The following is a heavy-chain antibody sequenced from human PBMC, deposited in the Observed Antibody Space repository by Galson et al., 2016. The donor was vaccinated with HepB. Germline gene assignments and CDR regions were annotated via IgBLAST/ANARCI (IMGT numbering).Heavy chain of an antibody. D-gene: IGHD3-9*01. V-gene: IGHV3-48*03. CDR3: ASYPGYFPGN. J-gene: IGHJ4*02. CDR2: ISSSGNTI. Sequence: SLRLSCAPPGFTFSSYEMNWVRQAPGKGLEWVSYISSSGNTIYYADSMKGRFTISRDNAKNSLYLQMNSLRAEDTAVYYCASYPGYFPGNWGQGTLVTVSS. CDR1: GFTFSSYE.